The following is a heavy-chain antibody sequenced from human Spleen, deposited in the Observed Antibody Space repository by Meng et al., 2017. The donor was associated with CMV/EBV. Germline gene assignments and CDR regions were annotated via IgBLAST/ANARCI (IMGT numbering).Heavy chain of an antibody. Sequence: GESLKISCAASGFTFSSYAMSWVRQAPGKGLEWVSAISGSGGSTYYADSVKGRFTISRDNSKTSVYLQMNSLRGEDTAVYYCAKGQGDFWSGYGEHDYWGQGTLVTVSS. D-gene: IGHD3-3*01. CDR2: ISGSGGST. J-gene: IGHJ4*02. V-gene: IGHV3-23*01. CDR3: AKGQGDFWSGYGEHDY. CDR1: GFTFSSYA.